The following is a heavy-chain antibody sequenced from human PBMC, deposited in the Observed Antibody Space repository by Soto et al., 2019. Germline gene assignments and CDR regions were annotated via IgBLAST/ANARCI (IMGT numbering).Heavy chain of an antibody. CDR1: GASISIGVYN. CDR2: IYYSGST. D-gene: IGHD4-17*01. J-gene: IGHJ6*02. CDR3: ARAHYGDYGYGMDV. V-gene: IGHV4-31*03. Sequence: TLTLTYIVSGASISIGVYNWSCIRQHPGKGLELIGYIYYSGSTYYNPSLRSRVSISVDTSKDQFSLKLSSVTAADTAVYYCARAHYGDYGYGMDVWGQGTTVT.